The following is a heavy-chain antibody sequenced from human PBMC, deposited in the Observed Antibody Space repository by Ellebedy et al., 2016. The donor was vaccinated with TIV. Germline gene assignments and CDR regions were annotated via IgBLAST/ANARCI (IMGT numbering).Heavy chain of an antibody. CDR2: INTDGSSA. Sequence: GESLKISCAVSGFSLSNYWMHWVRQAPGKGLVWVSRINTDGSSASYADSVKGRFTISRDNAKNTLYLQMNSLRAEDTAVYCCARLGNDDYGPWGQGTLVTVSS. CDR1: GFSLSNYW. J-gene: IGHJ5*02. CDR3: ARLGNDDYGP. V-gene: IGHV3-74*01. D-gene: IGHD4-17*01.